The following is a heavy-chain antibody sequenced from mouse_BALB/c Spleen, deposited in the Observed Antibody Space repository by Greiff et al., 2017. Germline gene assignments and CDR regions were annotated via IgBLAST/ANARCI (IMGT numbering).Heavy chain of an antibody. J-gene: IGHJ4*01. CDR2: ISYDGSN. CDR1: GYSITSGYY. CDR3: AREPEGAYYAMDY. V-gene: IGHV3-6*02. Sequence: EVKLQESGPGLVKPSQSLSLTCSVTGYSITSGYYWNWIRQFPGNKLEWMGYISYDGSNNYNPSLKNRISITRDTSKNQFFLKLNSVTTEDTATYYCAREPEGAYYAMDYWGQGTSVTVSS.